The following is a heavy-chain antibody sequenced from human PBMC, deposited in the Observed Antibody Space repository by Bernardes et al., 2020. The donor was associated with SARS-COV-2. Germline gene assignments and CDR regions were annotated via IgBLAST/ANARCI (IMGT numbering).Heavy chain of an antibody. V-gene: IGHV3-23*01. D-gene: IGHD4-17*01. J-gene: IGHJ4*02. CDR2: ISGSGGST. Sequence: GGSLRLSRAASGFTFSAYVMSWVRQAPGKGLEWVPGISGSGGSTYSADSVKGRFTVSRDNSKNTVYLQMNSLRAEDTAIYYCAKAAGDYFRGPFDYWGPGTLVTLSS. CDR3: AKAAGDYFRGPFDY. CDR1: GFTFSAYV.